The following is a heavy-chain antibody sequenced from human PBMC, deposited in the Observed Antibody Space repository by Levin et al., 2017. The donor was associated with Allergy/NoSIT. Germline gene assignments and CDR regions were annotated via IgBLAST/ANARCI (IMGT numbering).Heavy chain of an antibody. CDR3: AKSLPMTTGKGNWFDP. J-gene: IGHJ5*02. D-gene: IGHD4-11*01. V-gene: IGHV3-23*01. CDR2: ISGSGGST. Sequence: GESLKISCAASGFTFSSYAMSWVRQAPGKGLEWVSAISGSGGSTYYADSVKGRFTISRDNSKNTLYLQMNSLRAEDTAVYYCAKSLPMTTGKGNWFDPWGQGTLVTVSS. CDR1: GFTFSSYA.